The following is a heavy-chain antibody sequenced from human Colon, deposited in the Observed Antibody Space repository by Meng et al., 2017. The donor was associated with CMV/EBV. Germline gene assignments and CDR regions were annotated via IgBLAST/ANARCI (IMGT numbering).Heavy chain of an antibody. D-gene: IGHD6-13*01. V-gene: IGHV4-59*01. CDR2: ICYSGNT. Sequence: SCPGLVKPSEHPYRTCTVSGGSISRYCWSWIRQPPGKGLEWIGYICYSGNTNYNTSLRSRVTNSGDTSKNQLSLNPNSVTAADTAVYYCALRGSAAGTFQHWGQGTLVTVSS. CDR1: GGSISRYC. CDR3: ALRGSAAGTFQH. J-gene: IGHJ1*01.